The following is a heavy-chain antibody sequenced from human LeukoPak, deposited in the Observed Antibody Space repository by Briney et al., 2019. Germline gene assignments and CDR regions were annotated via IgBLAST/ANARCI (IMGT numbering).Heavy chain of an antibody. CDR2: IYYSGST. Sequence: PSETLSLTCTVSGGSISGSSYYWGWIRQPPGKGLEWIGSIYYSGSTYYNPSLKSRVTISVDTSKNQFSLKLSSVTAADTAVYYCARTVTTGPLLVMGYFDLWGRGTLVTVSS. V-gene: IGHV4-39*07. CDR3: ARTVTTGPLLVMGYFDL. D-gene: IGHD4-17*01. J-gene: IGHJ2*01. CDR1: GGSISGSSYY.